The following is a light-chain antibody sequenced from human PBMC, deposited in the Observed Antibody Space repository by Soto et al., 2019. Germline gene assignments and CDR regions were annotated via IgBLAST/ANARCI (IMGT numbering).Light chain of an antibody. V-gene: IGKV1-39*01. CDR1: QSIRSH. CDR2: GAS. Sequence: DIQMTQSPSSLSASVGDRVSITCRASQSIRSHLNWFQHKPGKAPKVLIYGASSLQGGVPSRFSGSGSGTDFTLTIKSMQPEDFATYYCQQSFSSPFTCGPGTKVDVK. CDR3: QQSFSSPFT. J-gene: IGKJ3*01.